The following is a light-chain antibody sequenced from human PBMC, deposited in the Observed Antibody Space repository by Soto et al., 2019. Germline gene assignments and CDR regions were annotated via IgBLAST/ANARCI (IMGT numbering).Light chain of an antibody. CDR1: QSVSSN. J-gene: IGKJ1*01. Sequence: EIVMTQSPATLSVSPGERATLSCRASQSVSSNLAWYQQKPGQAPRLLIYGASTRATGIPARFSGSGSGTEFTLTISSLQSEDFAVYYCQQYNNWLRKTFGQGTQVDIX. CDR2: GAS. V-gene: IGKV3-15*01. CDR3: QQYNNWLRKT.